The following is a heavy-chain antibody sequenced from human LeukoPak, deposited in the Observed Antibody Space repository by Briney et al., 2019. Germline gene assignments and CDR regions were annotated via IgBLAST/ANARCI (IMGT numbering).Heavy chain of an antibody. CDR1: GFTFSSYA. D-gene: IGHD1-26*01. V-gene: IGHV3-23*01. CDR2: ISGSGDTT. J-gene: IGHJ4*02. CDR3: AKSRGESRGASNY. Sequence: PGGSLRLSCAASGFTFSSYAMTWVRQAPGKGLEWVSFISGSGDTTYYADSVKGRFTISRDSSKNTLYLQMNSLSAEDTAVYYCAKSRGESRGASNYWGQGTLVTVSS.